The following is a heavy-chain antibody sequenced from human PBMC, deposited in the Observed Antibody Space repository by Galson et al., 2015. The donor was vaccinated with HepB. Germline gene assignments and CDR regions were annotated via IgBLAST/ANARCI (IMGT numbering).Heavy chain of an antibody. CDR2: IDWDDDK. V-gene: IGHV2-70*01. J-gene: IGHJ5*02. Sequence: ALVKPTQTLTLTCTFSGFSLSTSGMCVSWIRQPPGKALEWLALIDWDDDKYYSTSLKTRLTISKDTSKNQVVLTMTNMDPVDTATYYCARGVITIFGVVTSNWFDPWGQGTLVTVSS. CDR3: ARGVITIFGVVTSNWFDP. CDR1: GFSLSTSGMC. D-gene: IGHD3-3*01.